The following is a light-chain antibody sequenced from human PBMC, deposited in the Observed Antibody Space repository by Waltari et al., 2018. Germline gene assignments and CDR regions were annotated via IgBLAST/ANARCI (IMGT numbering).Light chain of an antibody. CDR2: GDY. V-gene: IGLV1-40*01. CDR1: SSNIGAGHA. Sequence: QSVLTQPPSVSGAPGQRVTISCTGSSSNIGAGHAVHWSQQLPGTAPKLLIYGDYNRPSGVPDRFSGSKSGTSASLAITGLQAEDEANYYCQSYDSSLSAYVVFGGGTKLTVL. J-gene: IGLJ2*01. CDR3: QSYDSSLSAYVV.